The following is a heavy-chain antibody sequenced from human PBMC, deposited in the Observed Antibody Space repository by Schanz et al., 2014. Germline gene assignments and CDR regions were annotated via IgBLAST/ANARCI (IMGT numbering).Heavy chain of an antibody. V-gene: IGHV3-9*01. CDR3: ARDTAQSCIGPSCFEYFQH. CDR2: ISWNSGSI. D-gene: IGHD2-2*01. Sequence: EVQLVESGGGLVQPGRSLRLSCAASGFPFNEYGMLWVRQAPGKGLEWVSSISWNSGSIDYADSVKGRFTISRDNAKNSLYLQMNSLRAEDTALYYCARDTAQSCIGPSCFEYFQHWGQGTLVIVSS. CDR1: GFPFNEYG. J-gene: IGHJ1*01.